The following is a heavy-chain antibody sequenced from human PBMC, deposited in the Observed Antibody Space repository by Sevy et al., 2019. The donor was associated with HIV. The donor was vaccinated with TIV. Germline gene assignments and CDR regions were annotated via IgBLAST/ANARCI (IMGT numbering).Heavy chain of an antibody. V-gene: IGHV3-74*01. CDR3: ARGGYYSGWFYFDY. CDR1: GFTFSNYG. CDR2: INRDESTT. J-gene: IGHJ4*02. Sequence: GGSLRLSCAASGFTFSNYGMHWVRQGPGEGLVWVARINRDESTTNYADSVKGRFTISRDNAKNTLYLQLNSLRAEDTAVYFCARGGYYSGWFYFDYWGQGTLVTVSS. D-gene: IGHD6-19*01.